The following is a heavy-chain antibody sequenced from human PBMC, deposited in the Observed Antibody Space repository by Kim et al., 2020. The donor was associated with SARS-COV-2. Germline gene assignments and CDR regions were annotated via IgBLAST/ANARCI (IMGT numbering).Heavy chain of an antibody. V-gene: IGHV1-46*01. D-gene: IGHD2-2*01. CDR1: GYTFTSYY. CDR2: INPSGGST. J-gene: IGHJ6*02. CDR3: ARDMVVVVPAATDRYYYGMDV. Sequence: ASVKVSCKASGYTFTSYYMHWVRQAPGQGLEWMGIINPSGGSTSHAQKFQGRVTMTRDTSTSTVYMELSSLRSEDTAVYYCARDMVVVVPAATDRYYYGMDVGGQGTTVTVSS.